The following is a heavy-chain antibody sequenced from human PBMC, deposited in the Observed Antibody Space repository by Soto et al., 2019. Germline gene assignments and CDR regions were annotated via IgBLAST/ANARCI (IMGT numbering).Heavy chain of an antibody. Sequence: SETLSLTCTVSDGSIRTVGYYWSWIRQHPGRGLEWIGYIYSSGNTYYNPSLKSRVTISIDTSNNHFSLKLSSVTAADTAVYYCAREFAITGSTGGYFDSWSHGPLVTVSS. CDR2: IYSSGNT. D-gene: IGHD1-20*01. CDR3: AREFAITGSTGGYFDS. V-gene: IGHV4-31*03. CDR1: DGSIRTVGYY. J-gene: IGHJ4*01.